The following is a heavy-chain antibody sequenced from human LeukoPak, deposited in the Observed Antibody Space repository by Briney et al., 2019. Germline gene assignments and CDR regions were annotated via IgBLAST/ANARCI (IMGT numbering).Heavy chain of an antibody. D-gene: IGHD5-24*01. V-gene: IGHV5-51*01. J-gene: IGHJ4*02. CDR2: ICAGDSDT. Sequence: RLGESLKISCKGSGYSFTSYWIGWVRQMPGKGLEWMGIICAGDSDTRYGPSFQGQVTISADKSISTAYLQWDSLKASDSAIYYCARLRDGYNRPFDYWGQGTLVTVSS. CDR3: ARLRDGYNRPFDY. CDR1: GYSFTSYW.